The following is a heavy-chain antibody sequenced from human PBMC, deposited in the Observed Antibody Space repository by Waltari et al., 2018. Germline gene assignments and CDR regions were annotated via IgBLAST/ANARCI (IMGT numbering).Heavy chain of an antibody. J-gene: IGHJ4*02. D-gene: IGHD4-17*01. CDR3: ASSLYGDYTQIWGRVFDY. CDR2: SSGSGGST. CDR1: GFTFRSYA. Sequence: VQLLESGGGLVQSGGSLRLSCAASGFTFRSYAMNWVRQAPGKGGGWVSVSSGSGGSTDYADSVKGRFTISRDNSKNTLYLQMNNLRVEDTAVYYCASSLYGDYTQIWGRVFDYWGQGTLVTVSS. V-gene: IGHV3-23*01.